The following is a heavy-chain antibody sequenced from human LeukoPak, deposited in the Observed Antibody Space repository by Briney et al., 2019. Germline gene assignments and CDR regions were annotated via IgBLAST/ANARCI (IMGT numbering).Heavy chain of an antibody. J-gene: IGHJ4*02. D-gene: IGHD5-12*01. CDR2: INPNSGGT. CDR3: ARGLGANGYSGYGY. Sequence: GASVKVSCKASGYTFTGYYMHWVRQAPGQGLEWMGWINPNSGGTNYAQKFQGSVTMTRDTSISTAYMELSRLRSDDTAVYYCARGLGANGYSGYGYWGQGTLVTVSS. V-gene: IGHV1-2*02. CDR1: GYTFTGYY.